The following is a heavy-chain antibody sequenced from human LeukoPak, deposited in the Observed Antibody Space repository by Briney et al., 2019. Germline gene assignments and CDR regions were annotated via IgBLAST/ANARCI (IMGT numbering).Heavy chain of an antibody. V-gene: IGHV4-34*01. J-gene: IGHJ5*02. D-gene: IGHD5-18*01. CDR2: INHSGST. Sequence: PSETLSLTRAVYGGSFSGYYWSWIRQPPGRGLEWIGEINHSGSTNYNPSLKSRVTISVDTSKNQFSLKLSSVTAADTAVYYCARHGYSYALDPWGQGTLVTVSS. CDR3: ARHGYSYALDP. CDR1: GGSFSGYY.